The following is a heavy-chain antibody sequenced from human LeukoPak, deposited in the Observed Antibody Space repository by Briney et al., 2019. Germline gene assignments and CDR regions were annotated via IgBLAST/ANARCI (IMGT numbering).Heavy chain of an antibody. CDR1: GFTIATYG. V-gene: IGHV3-23*01. J-gene: IGHJ3*01. D-gene: IGHD3-10*01. Sequence: PGGSLRLSCVASGFTIATYGMSWVRQAPGKGLEWVSVVGESVHTTHYADSVKGRFFISRDNSKNTVHLEMNSLRAEDTAVYYCATDSFIVVRGVGSDDGFAVWGQGTMVTVSS. CDR2: VGESVHTT. CDR3: ATDSFIVVRGVGSDDGFAV.